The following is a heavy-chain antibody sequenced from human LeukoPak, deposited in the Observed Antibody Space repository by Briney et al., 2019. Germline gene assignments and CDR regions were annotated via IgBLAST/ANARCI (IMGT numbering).Heavy chain of an antibody. J-gene: IGHJ4*02. V-gene: IGHV3-23*01. D-gene: IGHD6-13*01. CDR3: ALVPRYSTTWSTFDY. CDR1: GFTFSSSA. CDR2: ITGSGDST. Sequence: EGSLRLSCVASGFTFSSSAMNWVRQAPGKGLEWVSTITGSGDSTYYTDSVKGRFTISSDTSKNTLYLQMSGLRTEDTAVYYCALVPRYSTTWSTFDYWGQGTLVTVSS.